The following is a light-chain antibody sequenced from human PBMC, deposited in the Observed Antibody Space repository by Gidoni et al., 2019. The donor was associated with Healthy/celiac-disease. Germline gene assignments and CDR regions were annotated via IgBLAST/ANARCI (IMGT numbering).Light chain of an antibody. CDR3: QPYYSYPWT. Sequence: AIRMTQSPSSLSASTGDRVTITCRASQGISSYLAWYQQKPGKAPKLLIYAASPLQSGVPSRFSGSGSGTDFTLTISCLQSEDFATYYCQPYYSYPWTFXQXTKVEIK. CDR1: QGISSY. V-gene: IGKV1-8*01. J-gene: IGKJ1*01. CDR2: AAS.